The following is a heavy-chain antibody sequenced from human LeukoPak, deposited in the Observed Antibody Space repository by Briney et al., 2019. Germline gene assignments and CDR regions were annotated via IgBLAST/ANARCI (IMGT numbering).Heavy chain of an antibody. CDR3: ARGDVIAVAGTEVFDY. Sequence: SETLSLTCTVSGGSISSYYWSWIRHPPGKGLEWIGYIYYSGSTNYNPSLKSRVTISVDTSKNQFSLKLSSVTAADTAVYYCARGDVIAVAGTEVFDYWGQGTLVTVSS. J-gene: IGHJ4*02. V-gene: IGHV4-59*01. D-gene: IGHD6-19*01. CDR1: GGSISSYY. CDR2: IYYSGST.